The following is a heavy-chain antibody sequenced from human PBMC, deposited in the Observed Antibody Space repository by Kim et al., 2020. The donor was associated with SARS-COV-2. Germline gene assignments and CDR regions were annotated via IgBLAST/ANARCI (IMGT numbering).Heavy chain of an antibody. D-gene: IGHD6-13*01. V-gene: IGHV3-53*01. CDR1: GFIVSGNF. Sequence: GGSLRLSCAASGFIVSGNFMNWVRQAPGKGLEWVSGLYSGGGTNYADSVKGRFTISRDNSKNTLYLQMNSLRAEDTALYYCAGGQSWAFDIWGQGTMVVVSS. CDR2: LYSGGGT. CDR3: AGGQSWAFDI. J-gene: IGHJ3*02.